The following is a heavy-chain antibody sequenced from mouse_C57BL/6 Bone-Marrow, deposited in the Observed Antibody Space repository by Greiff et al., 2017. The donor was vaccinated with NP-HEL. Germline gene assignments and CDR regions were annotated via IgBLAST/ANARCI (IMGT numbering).Heavy chain of an antibody. CDR1: GFTFTDYY. V-gene: IGHV7-3*01. CDR3: ARYYYYDGHYFDY. J-gene: IGHJ2*01. CDR2: IRNKANGYTT. Sequence: EVQLVESGGGLVQPGGSLSLSCAASGFTFTDYYMSWVRQPPGKALEWLGFIRNKANGYTTEYSASVKGRFTISRDNSQSILYLQMNALRAEDSATYYCARYYYYDGHYFDYWGQGTTLTVSS. D-gene: IGHD1-1*01.